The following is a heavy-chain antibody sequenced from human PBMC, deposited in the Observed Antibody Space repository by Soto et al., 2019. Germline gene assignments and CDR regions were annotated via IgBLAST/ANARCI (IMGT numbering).Heavy chain of an antibody. V-gene: IGHV4-34*01. Sequence: KASETLSLTCAVYGGSFSGYYWSWIRQPPGKGLEWIGEINHSGSTNYNPSLKSRVTISVDTSKNQFSLKLSSVTAADTAVYYCARVLSYYYYGMDVWGQGPTVTVYS. J-gene: IGHJ6*02. CDR1: GGSFSGYY. CDR3: ARVLSYYYYGMDV. D-gene: IGHD2-15*01. CDR2: INHSGST.